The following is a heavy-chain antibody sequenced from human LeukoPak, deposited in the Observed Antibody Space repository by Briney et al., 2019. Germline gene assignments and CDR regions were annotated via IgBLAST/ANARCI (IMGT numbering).Heavy chain of an antibody. Sequence: SETLSLTCTVSGGSISSYYWSWIRQPPGKGLEWIGYIYYSGSTNYNPSLKSRVTISVDTSKNQFSLKLSSVTAADTAVYYCARESGRATQGDDAFDFWGQGTMVTVSS. J-gene: IGHJ3*01. D-gene: IGHD1-26*01. V-gene: IGHV4-59*01. CDR3: ARESGRATQGDDAFDF. CDR2: IYYSGST. CDR1: GGSISSYY.